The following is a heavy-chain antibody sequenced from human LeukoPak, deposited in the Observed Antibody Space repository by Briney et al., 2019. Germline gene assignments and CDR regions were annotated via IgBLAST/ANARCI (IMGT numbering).Heavy chain of an antibody. D-gene: IGHD3-9*01. CDR3: ARGVEALRYFDWLSDFDY. CDR2: MNPNSRNT. Sequence: GASVKVSCKASGYTFTSYDINWVRQATGQGLEWMGWMNPNSRNTGYAQKFQGRVTMTRNTSISTAYMELSSLRSEDTAVYYCARGVEALRYFDWLSDFDYWGQGTLVTVSS. J-gene: IGHJ4*02. V-gene: IGHV1-8*01. CDR1: GYTFTSYD.